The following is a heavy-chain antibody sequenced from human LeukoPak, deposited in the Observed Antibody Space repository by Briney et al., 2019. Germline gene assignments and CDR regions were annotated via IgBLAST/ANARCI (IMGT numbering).Heavy chain of an antibody. V-gene: IGHV1-69*13. D-gene: IGHD6-25*01. CDR3: ARESEHVLAAAGNFDH. CDR1: GGTFNDFA. J-gene: IGHJ4*02. Sequence: SVKVSCKISGGTFNDFAISWVRQAPRQGLEWLGGLIPAFQKANYAQKFQGRVTITADESTSSAYLEITSLTSEDSAIYYCARESEHVLAAAGNFDHWGQGTLVTVSS. CDR2: LIPAFQKA.